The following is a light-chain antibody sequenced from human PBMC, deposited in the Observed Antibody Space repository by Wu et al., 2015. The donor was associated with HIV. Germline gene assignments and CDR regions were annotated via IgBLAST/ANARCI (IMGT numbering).Light chain of an antibody. Sequence: EIVMTQSPATLSVSPGERATLSCRASQSVNSNLAWYQQKPGQAPRLLIYGASTRATGIPARFSGSGSGTEFTLTISNMQSEDFAVYYCQQYNYWPTFGGGTKVEIK. J-gene: IGKJ4*01. V-gene: IGKV3-15*01. CDR1: QSVNSN. CDR2: GAS. CDR3: QQYNYWPT.